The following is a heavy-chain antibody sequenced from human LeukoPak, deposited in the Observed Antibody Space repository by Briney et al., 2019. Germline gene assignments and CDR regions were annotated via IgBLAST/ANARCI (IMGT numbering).Heavy chain of an antibody. Sequence: GGSLRLSCAASGFTFSSYGMHWVRQAPGKGLEWVAVISYDGSNKYYADSVKGRFTISRDNSKDTLYLQMNSLRAEDTAVYYCAKVDRYYFDYWGQGTLVTVSS. CDR3: AKVDRYYFDY. CDR2: ISYDGSNK. CDR1: GFTFSSYG. V-gene: IGHV3-30*18. J-gene: IGHJ4*02.